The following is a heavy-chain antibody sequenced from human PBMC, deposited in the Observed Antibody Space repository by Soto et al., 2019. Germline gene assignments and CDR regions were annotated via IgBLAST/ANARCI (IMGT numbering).Heavy chain of an antibody. Sequence: QVQLQQWGAGLLKPSETLSLTCAVYGGSFSGYYWTWIRQPPGTGLEWIGEINHSGSTNYNPSLKSRVTISVDTSKHPFSLKLTPVTAADTAVYYCARDKITGLFDYWGQGTLVTVSS. V-gene: IGHV4-34*01. D-gene: IGHD2-8*02. CDR1: GGSFSGYY. CDR3: ARDKITGLFDY. CDR2: INHSGST. J-gene: IGHJ4*02.